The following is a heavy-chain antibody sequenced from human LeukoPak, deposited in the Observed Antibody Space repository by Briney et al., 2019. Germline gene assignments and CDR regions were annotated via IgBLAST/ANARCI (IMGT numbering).Heavy chain of an antibody. D-gene: IGHD2-21*01. CDR3: AREGHIGRNWSDP. V-gene: IGHV4-30-4*01. CDR1: GGSISSGDYY. CDR2: IYYSGST. J-gene: IGHJ5*02. Sequence: SQTLSLTCTVSGGSISSGDYYWSWIRQPPGKGLEWIGYIYYSGSTYYNPSLKSRVTISVDTSKNQFSLKLSSVTAADTAVYYCAREGHIGRNWSDPWGQGTLVTVSS.